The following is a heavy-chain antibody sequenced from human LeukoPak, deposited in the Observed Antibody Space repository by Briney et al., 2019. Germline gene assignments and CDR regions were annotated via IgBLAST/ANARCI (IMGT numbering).Heavy chain of an antibody. CDR2: INPNSSGT. D-gene: IGHD3-22*01. Sequence: ASVKVSCKASGYTFTGYYMHWVRQAPGQGLEWMGWINPNSSGTNYAQKFQGRVTMTRDTSISTAYMELSRLRSDDTAVYYCARLAGYYDRSTADYWGQGTLVTVSS. CDR1: GYTFTGYY. V-gene: IGHV1-2*02. J-gene: IGHJ4*02. CDR3: ARLAGYYDRSTADY.